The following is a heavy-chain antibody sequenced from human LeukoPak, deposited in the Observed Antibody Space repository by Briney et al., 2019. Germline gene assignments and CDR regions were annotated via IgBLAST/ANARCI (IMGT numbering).Heavy chain of an antibody. Sequence: GGSLRLSRVASGFTLSSYDMHWVRQAPGKGVEWLSYICISGSTKYYADSVKGRFTISRNNAKNSPYIQMNSLRAEDTGVYYWSRMGWDYYDSRGPDWGQGTLVTVSS. CDR1: GFTLSSYD. D-gene: IGHD3-22*01. CDR3: SRMGWDYYDSRGPD. V-gene: IGHV3-48*03. CDR2: ICISGSTK. J-gene: IGHJ4*02.